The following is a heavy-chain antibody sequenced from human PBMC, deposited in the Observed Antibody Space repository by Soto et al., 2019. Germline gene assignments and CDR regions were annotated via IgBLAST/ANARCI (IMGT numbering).Heavy chain of an antibody. J-gene: IGHJ4*02. CDR2: ISSSSSTI. CDR3: ARGSSVLRFLEWPYYFDY. Sequence: GGSLRLSCAASGFTFSIYSMNWFRQAPGKGLEWVSYISSSSSTIYYADSVKGRFTISRDNAKNSLYLQMNSLRAEDTAVYYCARGSSVLRFLEWPYYFDYWGQGTLVTVSS. D-gene: IGHD3-3*01. CDR1: GFTFSIYS. V-gene: IGHV3-48*01.